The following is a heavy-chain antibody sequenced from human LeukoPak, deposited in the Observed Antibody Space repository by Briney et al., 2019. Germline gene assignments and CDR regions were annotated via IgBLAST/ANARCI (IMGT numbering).Heavy chain of an antibody. CDR3: ARGNRCSSTSCYYYYYYGMDV. J-gene: IGHJ6*02. D-gene: IGHD2-2*01. CDR1: GGSFSGYY. CDR2: INHSGST. V-gene: IGHV4-34*01. Sequence: TSETLSLTCAVYGGSFSGYYWSWIRQPPGKGLEWLGEINHSGSTNYNPSLKSRVTISVDTSKNQFSLKLSSVTAADTAVYYCARGNRCSSTSCYYYYYYGMDVWGQGTTVTVSS.